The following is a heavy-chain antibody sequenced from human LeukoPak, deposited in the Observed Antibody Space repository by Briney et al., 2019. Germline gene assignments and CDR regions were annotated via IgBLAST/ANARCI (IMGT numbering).Heavy chain of an antibody. V-gene: IGHV5-51*01. J-gene: IGHJ4*02. CDR2: IYPGDSDT. CDR1: GXSFTSYW. Sequence: HGESLKISCKGSGXSFTSYWIGWVRQMPGKGLEWMGIIYPGDSDTRYSPSFQGQVTISADKSISTAYLQWSSLKASDTAMYYCARLYYGSGSYYRRASKLGYYFDYWGQGTLVTVSS. D-gene: IGHD3-10*01. CDR3: ARLYYGSGSYYRRASKLGYYFDY.